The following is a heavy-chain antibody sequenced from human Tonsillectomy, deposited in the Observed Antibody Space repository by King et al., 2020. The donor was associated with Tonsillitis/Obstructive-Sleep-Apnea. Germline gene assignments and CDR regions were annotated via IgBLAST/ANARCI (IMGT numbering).Heavy chain of an antibody. V-gene: IGHV3-21*01. CDR3: ARDSATYYMDV. CDR2: ISSSGMYI. CDR1: GFTFNDYS. J-gene: IGHJ6*03. Sequence: VQLVESGGGLVKPGGSLRLSCAASGFTFNDYSMNWFRQAPGKGREWGSSISSSGMYIYYADSVKGRLTMSRDNAKHSLYLQMSSLRAEDTAVYYCARDSATYYMDVWGKGTTVTVSS.